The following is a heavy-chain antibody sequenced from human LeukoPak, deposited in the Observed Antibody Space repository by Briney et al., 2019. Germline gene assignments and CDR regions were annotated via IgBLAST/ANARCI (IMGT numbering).Heavy chain of an antibody. CDR1: AFSFSNYN. V-gene: IGHV3-21*01. D-gene: IGHD3-10*01. CDR2: ITSSGSCI. Sequence: GGSLRLSCAASAFSFSNYNMNWVRQAPGKGLEWVSSITSSGSCIYYADSVKGRFTISRDNAKNTLYLQMNSLRAEDTAVYYCAKDSDPYGSGSLGYWGQGILVTVSS. J-gene: IGHJ4*02. CDR3: AKDSDPYGSGSLGY.